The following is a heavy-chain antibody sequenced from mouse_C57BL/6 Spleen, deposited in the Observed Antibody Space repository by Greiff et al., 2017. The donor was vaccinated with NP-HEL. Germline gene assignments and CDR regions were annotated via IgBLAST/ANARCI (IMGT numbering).Heavy chain of an antibody. CDR1: GYAFSSYW. CDR2: IYPGDGDP. Sequence: VQLQQSGAELVKPGASVKISCKASGYAFSSYWMNWVKQRPGKGLEWIGQIYPGDGDPNYNGKFKGKATLTADKSSSTAYMQLSSLTSADSAVYFCARGPHCSSYDWYFDVWGTGTTVTVAS. V-gene: IGHV1-80*01. J-gene: IGHJ1*03. CDR3: ARGPHCSSYDWYFDV. D-gene: IGHD1-1*01.